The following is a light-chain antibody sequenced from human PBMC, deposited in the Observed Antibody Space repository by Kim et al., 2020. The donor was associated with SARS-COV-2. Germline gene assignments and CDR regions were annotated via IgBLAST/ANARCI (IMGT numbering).Light chain of an antibody. J-gene: IGKJ5*01. CDR2: VAS. CDR3: QHNVKLPIT. Sequence: DIQMTQSPSSLSASVGDRVTITCQASQDIINYLNWYQQKPGKTPKLLIYVASNLERGVPSRFSGSGSGTDFTFTISRLQPEDIATYYSQHNVKLPITFVQGTRLEIK. CDR1: QDIINY. V-gene: IGKV1-33*01.